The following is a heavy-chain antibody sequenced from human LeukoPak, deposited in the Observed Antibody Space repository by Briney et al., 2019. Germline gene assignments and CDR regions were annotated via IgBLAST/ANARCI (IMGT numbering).Heavy chain of an antibody. CDR2: IYYSGST. Sequence: SSETLSLTCTVSGGSISSSSYYWGWIRQPPGKGLEWIGSIYYSGSTYYNPSLKSRVTISVDTSKNQFSLKLSSVTAADTAVYYCSRPGQWESVDAFDIWGQGTMVTVSS. CDR3: SRPGQWESVDAFDI. J-gene: IGHJ3*02. D-gene: IGHD1-26*01. CDR1: GGSISSSSYY. V-gene: IGHV4-39*01.